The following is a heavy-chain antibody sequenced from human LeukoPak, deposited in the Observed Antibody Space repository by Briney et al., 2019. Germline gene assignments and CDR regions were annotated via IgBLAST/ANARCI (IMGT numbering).Heavy chain of an antibody. CDR1: GFTFSSYA. Sequence: PGGSLRLSCSASGFTFSSYAMHWVRQAPGKGLEYVSAISSNGGSTYYADSVKGRFTISRDNSKNTLYLQMNSLRAEDTAVYYCAKERDRDFVGGAFDIWGQGTMVTVSS. CDR2: ISSNGGST. CDR3: AKERDRDFVGGAFDI. V-gene: IGHV3-64*04. J-gene: IGHJ3*02. D-gene: IGHD3-16*01.